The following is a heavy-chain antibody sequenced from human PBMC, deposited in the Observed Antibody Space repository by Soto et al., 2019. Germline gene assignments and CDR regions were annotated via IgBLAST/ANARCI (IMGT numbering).Heavy chain of an antibody. CDR3: ASSYDFGSGFYFYGMDV. CDR1: GFTFSSYA. CDR2: ISYDGSNK. V-gene: IGHV3-30-3*01. D-gene: IGHD3-3*01. J-gene: IGHJ6*02. Sequence: HPGGSLRLSCAASGFTFSSYAMHWVRQAPGKGLEWVAVISYDGSNKYYADSVKGRFTISRDNSKNTLYLQMNSLRAEDTAVYYCASSYDFGSGFYFYGMDVWGQGTTVTASS.